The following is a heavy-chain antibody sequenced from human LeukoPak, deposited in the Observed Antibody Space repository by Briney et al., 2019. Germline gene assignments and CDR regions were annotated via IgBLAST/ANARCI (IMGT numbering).Heavy chain of an antibody. Sequence: ASVKVSCKASEYTFTGYYIHWVRQAPGQGLEWMGWISAYNGNTNYAQKLQGRVTMTTDTSTSTAYMELRSLRSDDTAVYYCATLPGVTYYYGSGSWGQGTLVTVSS. CDR1: EYTFTGYY. D-gene: IGHD3-10*01. J-gene: IGHJ4*02. V-gene: IGHV1-18*04. CDR2: ISAYNGNT. CDR3: ATLPGVTYYYGSGS.